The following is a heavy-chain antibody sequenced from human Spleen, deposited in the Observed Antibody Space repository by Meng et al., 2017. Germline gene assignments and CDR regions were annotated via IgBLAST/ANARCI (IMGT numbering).Heavy chain of an antibody. CDR2: ISNNGDT. J-gene: IGHJ4*02. CDR1: KFKFSNFG. V-gene: IGHV3-23*01. Sequence: GESLKISCAASKFKFSNFGIKWVRQAPGKGLEWVATISNNGDTHYADSMTGRFIISRDDSRNTLYLQMNSLRAEDTAVYYCARDLGLYGGIFDYWGQGTLVTVSS. CDR3: ARDLGLYGGIFDY. D-gene: IGHD4-23*01.